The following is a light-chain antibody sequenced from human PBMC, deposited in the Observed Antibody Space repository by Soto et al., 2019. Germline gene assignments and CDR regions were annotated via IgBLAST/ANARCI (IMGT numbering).Light chain of an antibody. J-gene: IGKJ1*01. CDR1: QSISSW. CDR2: KAS. V-gene: IGKV1-5*03. CDR3: HQYNSYSWT. Sequence: DIQMTQSPSTLSASVGDRVTITCRASQSISSWLAWYQQKPGKAPKPLIYKASSLQGGVPSRFSGSGSGTEFTLTISSLQPDDFATYYCHQYNSYSWTFGQGTKVEI.